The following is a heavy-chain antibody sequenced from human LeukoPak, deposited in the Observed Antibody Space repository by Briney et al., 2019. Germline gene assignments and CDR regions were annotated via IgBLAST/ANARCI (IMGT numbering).Heavy chain of an antibody. CDR3: ARDGCSSTSCHYSYYYMDV. V-gene: IGHV3-23*01. Sequence: GGSLRLSCAASGFTFSSHAMSWVRQAPGKELAWVSAICGSGGSTYYADSVKGRFTISRDNSKNTLYLQMNSLRAEDTAVYYCARDGCSSTSCHYSYYYMDVWGKGTTVTVSS. D-gene: IGHD2-2*01. J-gene: IGHJ6*03. CDR2: ICGSGGST. CDR1: GFTFSSHA.